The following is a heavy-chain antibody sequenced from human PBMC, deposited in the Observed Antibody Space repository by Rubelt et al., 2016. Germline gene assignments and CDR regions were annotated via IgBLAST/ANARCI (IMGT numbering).Heavy chain of an antibody. Sequence: QVQLQQWGAGLLKPSETLSLTCAVYGGSFSGYYWSWIRQPPGKGLEWIGEINHSGSTKYNPSLKSRVTISVDTSRNQVSLKLSSGTAADTAVYYCARHRRDYYGSGSPLDYWGQGTLVTVSS. D-gene: IGHD3-10*01. V-gene: IGHV4-34*01. J-gene: IGHJ4*02. CDR3: ARHRRDYYGSGSPLDY. CDR1: GGSFSGYY. CDR2: INHSGST.